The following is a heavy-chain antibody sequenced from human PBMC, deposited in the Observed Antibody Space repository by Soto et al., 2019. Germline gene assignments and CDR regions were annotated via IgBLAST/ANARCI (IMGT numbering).Heavy chain of an antibody. J-gene: IGHJ4*02. V-gene: IGHV3-23*01. CDR3: AKGPLDYGSRPEY. CDR2: ISGSGGST. Sequence: EVQLLESGGGLVQPGGSLRLSCAASGFTFSNYAMIWVRQAPGKGLEWVSGISGSGGSTYYADSVKGRFTISRGNSKNPLYLQVSSLRAEDTAVYYCAKGPLDYGSRPEYWGQGTLVTVSS. CDR1: GFTFSNYA. D-gene: IGHD3-10*01.